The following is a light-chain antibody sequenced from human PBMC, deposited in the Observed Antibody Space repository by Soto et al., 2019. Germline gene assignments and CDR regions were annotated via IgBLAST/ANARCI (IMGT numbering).Light chain of an antibody. CDR2: WAS. J-gene: IGKJ3*01. V-gene: IGKV4-1*01. CDR3: QQYYSTPF. CDR1: QSVLYSSNNKNY. Sequence: DIVMTQSPDSLAVSLGERATINCKSSQSVLYSSNNKNYLAWYQQKPGQPPKLLIYWASTRESGVPDRFSGSGSGTDFTLTIGSLQAEDVAVYYCQQYYSTPFFGPGTKVDIK.